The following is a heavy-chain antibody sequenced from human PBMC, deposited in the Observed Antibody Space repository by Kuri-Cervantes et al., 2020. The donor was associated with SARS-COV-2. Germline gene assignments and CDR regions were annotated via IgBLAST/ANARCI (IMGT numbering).Heavy chain of an antibody. CDR2: IYYSGSA. D-gene: IGHD3-22*01. V-gene: IGHV4-30-4*08. J-gene: IGHJ4*02. CDR1: GGSLRSGDYY. CDR3: ARGSYYYDRSGALKSAANDY. Sequence: SETLSLTCTVSGGSLRSGDYYWTWVRQPPGKGLEWIGNIYYSGSAFYNPSLKSRVSMSLDMSKSQFSLKLSSVTAADTAVYYCARGSYYYDRSGALKSAANDYWGQGTLVTVSS.